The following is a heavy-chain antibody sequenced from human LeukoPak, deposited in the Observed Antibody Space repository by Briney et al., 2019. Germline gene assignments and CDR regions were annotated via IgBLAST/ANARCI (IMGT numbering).Heavy chain of an antibody. V-gene: IGHV1-69*05. D-gene: IGHD2-15*01. CDR2: IIPIFGTA. J-gene: IGHJ6*03. CDR1: GGTFSSYA. Sequence: SVKVSFKASGGTFSSYAISWVRQAPGQGLEWMGGIIPIFGTANYAKKVHGRVTITTSESTSTAYMELSSLRSEDTAVYYCARDRLLDYYYYMDVWGKGTTVTVSS. CDR3: ARDRLLDYYYYMDV.